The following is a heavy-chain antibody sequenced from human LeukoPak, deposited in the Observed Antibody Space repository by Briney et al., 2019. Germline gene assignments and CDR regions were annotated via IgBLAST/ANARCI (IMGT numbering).Heavy chain of an antibody. CDR3: ARDTKWDSSGWYYYFDY. J-gene: IGHJ4*02. CDR1: GYTFTGYY. D-gene: IGHD6-19*01. CDR2: INPNSGGT. V-gene: IGHV1-2*02. Sequence: ASVKVSCKASGYTFTGYYMHWVRQAPGQGLEWMGWINPNSGGTNYAQKFQGRVTMTRDTSISTAYMERSKLRSDDPACDYCARDTKWDSSGWYYYFDYWGQGTLVTVSS.